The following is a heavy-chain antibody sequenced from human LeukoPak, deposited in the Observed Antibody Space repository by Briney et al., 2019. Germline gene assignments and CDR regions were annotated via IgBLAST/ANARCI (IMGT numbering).Heavy chain of an antibody. J-gene: IGHJ4*02. CDR3: ATPKAGRGF. D-gene: IGHD3-10*01. Sequence: SETLSLTCTVSGGSINSSTYYWGWIRQPPGKGLKWIGSIYYSGSTYYNPSLKSRVTISVDTSKNQFSLKLSSVTAADTAVYYCATPKAGRGFWGQGTLVTVSS. CDR1: GGSINSSTYY. V-gene: IGHV4-39*01. CDR2: IYYSGST.